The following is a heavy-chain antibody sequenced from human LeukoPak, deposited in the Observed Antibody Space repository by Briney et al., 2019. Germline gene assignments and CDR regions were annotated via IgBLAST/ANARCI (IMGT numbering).Heavy chain of an antibody. D-gene: IGHD3-10*01. CDR1: GYTFTSYG. CDR3: ARIQYYGSGKGFDP. CDR2: ISAYNGNT. J-gene: IGHJ5*02. Sequence: AASVTVSCKASGYTFTSYGISWVRQAPGQGLEWMGWISAYNGNTNYAQKIQGRVTMTPDTSTSTGYMELRSLRSDDTAVYYCARIQYYGSGKGFDPWGQGTLVTVSS. V-gene: IGHV1-18*01.